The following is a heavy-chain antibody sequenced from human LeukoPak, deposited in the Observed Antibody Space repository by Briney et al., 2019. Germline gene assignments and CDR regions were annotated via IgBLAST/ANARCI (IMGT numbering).Heavy chain of an antibody. CDR1: GDSTSSGNYY. CDR2: IYTSGST. V-gene: IGHV4-61*02. Sequence: PSETLSLTCTVSGDSTSSGNYYWSWIRQPAGKGLEWIGRIYTSGSTNYNPSLKSRVTISVDTSKNQFSLKLTSVTAADTAVYYCTRHRGYYDSSGYYYIGSNYYYYMDVWGKGTTVTVSS. J-gene: IGHJ6*03. D-gene: IGHD3-22*01. CDR3: TRHRGYYDSSGYYYIGSNYYYYMDV.